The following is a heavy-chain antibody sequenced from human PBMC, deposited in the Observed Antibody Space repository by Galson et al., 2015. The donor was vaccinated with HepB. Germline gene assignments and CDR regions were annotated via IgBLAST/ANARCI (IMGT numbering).Heavy chain of an antibody. D-gene: IGHD5-12*01. Sequence: TLSLTCTVSGGSISSGGYYWSWIRQHPGKGLEWIGYIYYSGSTYYNPSLKSRVTISVDTSKNQFSLKLSSVTAADTAVYYCAREWLRFHWFDPWGQGTLVTVSS. CDR1: GGSISSGGYY. CDR2: IYYSGST. J-gene: IGHJ5*02. CDR3: AREWLRFHWFDP. V-gene: IGHV4-31*03.